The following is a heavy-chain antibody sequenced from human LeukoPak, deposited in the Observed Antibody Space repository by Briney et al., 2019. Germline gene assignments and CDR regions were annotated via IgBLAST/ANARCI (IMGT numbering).Heavy chain of an antibody. Sequence: ASVKVSCKASGYTFTSYDINWVRQATGQGLEWMGWMNPNSGNTGYAQKFQGRVTMTRNTSISTAYMELSSLRSEDTAVYYCARVDRAVVAATPDYWGQGTLVTVSS. CDR2: MNPNSGNT. CDR3: ARVDRAVVAATPDY. D-gene: IGHD2-15*01. V-gene: IGHV1-8*01. J-gene: IGHJ4*02. CDR1: GYTFTSYD.